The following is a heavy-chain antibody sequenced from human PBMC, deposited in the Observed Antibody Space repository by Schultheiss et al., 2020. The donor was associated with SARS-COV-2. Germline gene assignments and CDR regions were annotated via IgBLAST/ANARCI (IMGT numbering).Heavy chain of an antibody. V-gene: IGHV1-2*02. J-gene: IGHJ4*02. Sequence: ASVKVSCKASGYTFTGYYMHWVRQAPGQGLEYMGWINPHNGGTDYAQRFQGRVTMTRDTSISTAYMELSRLRSEDTAVYYCTRLGRSGSYWIDYWGQGTLVTVSS. CDR1: GYTFTGYY. CDR2: INPHNGGT. CDR3: TRLGRSGSYWIDY. D-gene: IGHD1-26*01.